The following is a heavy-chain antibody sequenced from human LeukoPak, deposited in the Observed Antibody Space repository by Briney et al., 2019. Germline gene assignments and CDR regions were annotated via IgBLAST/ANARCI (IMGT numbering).Heavy chain of an antibody. CDR2: IYYSGST. CDR3: ARDSALAYCGGDCSNNWFDP. D-gene: IGHD2-21*02. V-gene: IGHV4-39*07. Sequence: SETLSLTCTVSGGSISSSSYYWGWIRQPPGKGLEWIGSIYYSGSTYYNPSLKSRVTISVDTSKNQFSLKLSSVTAADTAVYYCARDSALAYCGGDCSNNWFDPWGQGTLVTVSS. CDR1: GGSISSSSYY. J-gene: IGHJ5*02.